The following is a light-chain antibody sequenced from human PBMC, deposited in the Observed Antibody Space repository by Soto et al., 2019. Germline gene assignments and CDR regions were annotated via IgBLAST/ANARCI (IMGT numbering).Light chain of an antibody. CDR2: QDS. CDR3: QAWDSSVYV. V-gene: IGLV3-1*01. J-gene: IGLJ1*01. CDR1: KLGNKY. Sequence: SYELTRPPSVSVSPGQTASITCSGDKLGNKYACWYQQKPGQSPVLVIYQDSKRPSGIPERFSGSNSGNTATLTISGTQATDEADYYCQAWDSSVYVFGTGTKLTVL.